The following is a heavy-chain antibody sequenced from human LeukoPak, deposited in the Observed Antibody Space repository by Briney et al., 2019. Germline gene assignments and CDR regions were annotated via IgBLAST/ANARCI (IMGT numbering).Heavy chain of an antibody. Sequence: PGGSLRLSCSASGFTFSSYAMHWVRQAPGKGLEYVSALSSNGGSTYYADSVKGRFTISRDNSKNTLYLQMSSLRAGDTAVYYCAKDTSSCSSTSCYEDYYYYGMDVWGQGTTVTVSS. CDR2: LSSNGGST. V-gene: IGHV3-64D*09. CDR1: GFTFSSYA. D-gene: IGHD2-2*01. J-gene: IGHJ6*02. CDR3: AKDTSSCSSTSCYEDYYYYGMDV.